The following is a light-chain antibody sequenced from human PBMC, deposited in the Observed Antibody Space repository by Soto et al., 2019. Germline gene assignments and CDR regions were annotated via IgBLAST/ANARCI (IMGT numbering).Light chain of an antibody. V-gene: IGKV3-11*01. CDR3: QPRTNWPIT. J-gene: IGKJ5*01. CDR2: DVS. Sequence: EFGLTQPPATMSGSPGESASLSCRHSQSVRTHFAWDQQNPGQAPRLPIYDVSNRATGIPARFSGSGSGTDFTLPISSLEPEDVAVYYCQPRTNWPITFGQRTRPEI. CDR1: QSVRTH.